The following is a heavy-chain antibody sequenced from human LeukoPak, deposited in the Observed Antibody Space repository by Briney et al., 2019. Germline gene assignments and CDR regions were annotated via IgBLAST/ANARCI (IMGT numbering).Heavy chain of an antibody. J-gene: IGHJ4*02. CDR3: ARGSKGSYYFDY. CDR2: IYSGGST. Sequence: GGSLRLSCAASGFTVSSNYMSWVRQAPGKGLERVSVIYSGGSTYYADSVKGRFTISRDNSKNTLYLQMNSLRAEDTAVYYCARGSKGSYYFDYWGQGTLVTVSS. V-gene: IGHV3-66*02. CDR1: GFTVSSNY. D-gene: IGHD2/OR15-2a*01.